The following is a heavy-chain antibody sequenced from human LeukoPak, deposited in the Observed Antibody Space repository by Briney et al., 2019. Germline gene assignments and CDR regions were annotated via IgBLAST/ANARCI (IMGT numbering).Heavy chain of an antibody. CDR1: GFTFSSYA. CDR3: ARDRGSYYVWYYFDY. CDR2: ISYDGSNK. J-gene: IGHJ4*02. Sequence: PGRSLRLSCAASGFTFSSYAMHWVRQAPGKGLEWVAVISYDGSNKYYADSVKGRFTISRDNSKNTLYLQMNSLRAEDTAVYYCARDRGSYYVWYYFDYWGQGTLSPSPQ. V-gene: IGHV3-30-3*01. D-gene: IGHD1-26*01.